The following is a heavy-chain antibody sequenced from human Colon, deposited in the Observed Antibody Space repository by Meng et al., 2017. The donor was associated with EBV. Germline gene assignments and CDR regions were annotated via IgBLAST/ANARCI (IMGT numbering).Heavy chain of an antibody. CDR1: GCSFTSYW. D-gene: IGHD4-17*01. V-gene: IGHV5-51*03. CDR3: ARVSRYGDYADY. J-gene: IGHJ4*02. CDR2: VYTGGSDT. Sequence: AVVKKPGEALKISCKGSGCSFTSYWIGWVRQMSGTGLEWMGIVYTGGSDTRYSPSFQGQVTFSADKSISTAYLQWSSLKASDTAMYYCARVSRYGDYADYWGQGTLVTVSS.